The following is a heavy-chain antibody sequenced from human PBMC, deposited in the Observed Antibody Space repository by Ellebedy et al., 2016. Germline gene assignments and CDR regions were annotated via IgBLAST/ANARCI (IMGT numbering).Heavy chain of an antibody. CDR2: ISAYNGNT. V-gene: IGHV1-18*04. J-gene: IGHJ4*02. CDR3: AKWYYYGSGWGY. CDR1: GYTFTSYG. D-gene: IGHD3-10*01. Sequence: ASVKVSCKASGYTFTSYGISWVRQAPGQGLEWMGWISAYNGNTNYAQKLQGRVTMTTDTSTSTAYMELRSLRSDETAVYYCAKWYYYGSGWGYWGQGTLVTVSS.